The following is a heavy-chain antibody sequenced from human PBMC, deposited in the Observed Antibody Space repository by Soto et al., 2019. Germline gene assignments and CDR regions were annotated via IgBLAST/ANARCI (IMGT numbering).Heavy chain of an antibody. D-gene: IGHD3-3*01. CDR2: INHSGST. J-gene: IGHJ6*02. Sequence: SETLSLTCAVYGGSFSGYYWSWIRQPPGKGLEWIGEINHSGSTNYNPSLKSRVTISVDTSKNQFSLKLSSVTVADTAVYYCARDTIRITIFGVVIGKAYGMDVWGQGTTVTVSS. CDR1: GGSFSGYY. V-gene: IGHV4-34*01. CDR3: ARDTIRITIFGVVIGKAYGMDV.